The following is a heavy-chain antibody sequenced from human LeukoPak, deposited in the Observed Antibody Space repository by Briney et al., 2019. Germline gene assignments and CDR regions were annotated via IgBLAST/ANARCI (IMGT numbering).Heavy chain of an antibody. Sequence: GGSLRLSCAASGFTVSSSYMTWVRQAPGKGLEWVSVIYSGGTTYYADSVKGRFTISRDNSKNTLYLQMNSLRAEDTAVYYCARVPAENLNEDFWSGYYRARYAFDIWGQGTMVTVSS. V-gene: IGHV3-66*01. CDR1: GFTVSSSY. J-gene: IGHJ3*02. CDR3: ARVPAENLNEDFWSGYYRARYAFDI. D-gene: IGHD3-3*01. CDR2: IYSGGTT.